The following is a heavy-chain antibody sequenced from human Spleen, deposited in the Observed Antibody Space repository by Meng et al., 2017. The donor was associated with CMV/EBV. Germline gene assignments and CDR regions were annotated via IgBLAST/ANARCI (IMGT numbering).Heavy chain of an antibody. CDR3: ARGSWVYSDDDETTGLDY. J-gene: IGHJ4*02. Sequence: GSFSGHYWGLIRQPPGKGLEWIGEINHSGSTNYNPSLKSRVTISVDASKNQFSLKLTSVTAADTAVYYCARGSWVYSDDDETTGLDYWGPGTLVTSPQ. CDR1: GSFSGHY. V-gene: IGHV4-34*01. CDR2: INHSGST. D-gene: IGHD5-12*01.